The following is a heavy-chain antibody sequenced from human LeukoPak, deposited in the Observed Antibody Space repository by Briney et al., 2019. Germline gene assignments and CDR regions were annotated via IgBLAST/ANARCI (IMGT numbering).Heavy chain of an antibody. Sequence: PSETLSLTCAVYGGPFSDYYFTWIRKPPPKGMEWIGEIHPSGSPSYNPSLMSRVTLSLDTSKSQFSLRLNSVTAADTAVYFCARGLDTYKSGFDWGQGILVTVSS. CDR1: GGPFSDYY. CDR3: ARGLDTYKSGFD. V-gene: IGHV4-34*01. J-gene: IGHJ4*02. CDR2: IHPSGSP. D-gene: IGHD5-12*01.